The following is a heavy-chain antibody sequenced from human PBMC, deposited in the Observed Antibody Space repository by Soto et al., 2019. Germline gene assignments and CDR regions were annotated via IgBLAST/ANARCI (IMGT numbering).Heavy chain of an antibody. V-gene: IGHV3-23*01. D-gene: IGHD3-9*01. J-gene: IGHJ6*03. CDR1: GFTFSSYA. Sequence: GGSLRLSCAASGFTFSSYAMSWVRQAPGKGLEWVSAISGSGGSTYYADSVKGRFTISRDNSKNTLYLQMNSLRAEDTAVYYCMSGYYKGYYYYYMDVWGKGTTVTVSS. CDR3: MSGYYKGYYYYYMDV. CDR2: ISGSGGST.